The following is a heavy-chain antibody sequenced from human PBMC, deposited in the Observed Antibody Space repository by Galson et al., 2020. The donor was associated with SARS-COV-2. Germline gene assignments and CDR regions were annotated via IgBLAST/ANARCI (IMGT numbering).Heavy chain of an antibody. Sequence: TGGSLRLSCAASGFTFDDYAMNWVRQAPGKGLEWVSGISWNSNNKDYADSVKGRFIISRDNAKNSLYLQMNGLRAEDTALYYCAKGPGGRIAMINTDAFFQHWGQGTLVTVSS. D-gene: IGHD6-13*01. CDR3: AKGPGGRIAMINTDAFFQH. CDR2: ISWNSNNK. V-gene: IGHV3-9*01. J-gene: IGHJ1*01. CDR1: GFTFDDYA.